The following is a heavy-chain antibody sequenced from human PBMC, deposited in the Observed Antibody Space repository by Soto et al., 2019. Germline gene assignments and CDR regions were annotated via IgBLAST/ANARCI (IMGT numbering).Heavy chain of an antibody. Sequence: EVQLLESGGGLVQPGGSLRLSCAASGFTFSSYAMSWVRQAPGKGLEWVSAISGSDGSTYYAYSVKGRFTISRDNSTNTLYLKMNSLRAEHTAVYYCAKGPVIIAAAGIFDYWGQGTLVTVSS. D-gene: IGHD6-13*01. CDR3: AKGPVIIAAAGIFDY. V-gene: IGHV3-23*01. J-gene: IGHJ4*02. CDR1: GFTFSSYA. CDR2: ISGSDGST.